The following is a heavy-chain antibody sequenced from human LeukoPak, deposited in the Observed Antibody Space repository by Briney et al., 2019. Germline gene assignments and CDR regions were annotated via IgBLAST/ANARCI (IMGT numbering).Heavy chain of an antibody. D-gene: IGHD4-11*01. V-gene: IGHV3-7*01. CDR2: IKQDGSEK. CDR3: AREPPINRDSSNYGN. CDR1: GFTFTTYW. J-gene: IGHJ4*02. Sequence: GSLRLSCVASGFTFTTYWMTWVRQAPGKGLEWVASIKQDGSEKYYVDSVKGRFTISRDNTRNSLYLQMDSLRAEDTAVYYCAREPPINRDSSNYGNWGQGTLVTVSS.